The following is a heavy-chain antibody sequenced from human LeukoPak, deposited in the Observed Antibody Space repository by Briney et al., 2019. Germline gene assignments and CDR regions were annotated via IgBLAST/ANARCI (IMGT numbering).Heavy chain of an antibody. CDR3: ARDSGLHYDILTGYSYNWFDP. Sequence: PSETLSLTCTVSGGSISSYYWSWIRQPPGKGLEWIGYIYYSGSTNYNPSLKSRVTISVDTSKNQFSLKLSSVTAADTAVYYCARDSGLHYDILTGYSYNWFDPWGQGTLVTVSS. D-gene: IGHD3-9*01. J-gene: IGHJ5*02. CDR1: GGSISSYY. CDR2: IYYSGST. V-gene: IGHV4-59*01.